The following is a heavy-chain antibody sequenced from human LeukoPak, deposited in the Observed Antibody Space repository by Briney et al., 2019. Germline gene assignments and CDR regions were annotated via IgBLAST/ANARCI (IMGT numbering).Heavy chain of an antibody. CDR3: ARSGGSSKVDY. CDR2: IYYRGST. J-gene: IGHJ4*02. V-gene: IGHV4-59*08. D-gene: IGHD1-26*01. Sequence: SETLSLTCTVSGGSISNYYWNWIRRPPGKGLEWIGYIYYRGSTNYNPSLKSRVTISVDTPKNEFFLKLSSVTAADTAVYYCARSGGSSKVDYWGQGTLVTVSS. CDR1: GGSISNYY.